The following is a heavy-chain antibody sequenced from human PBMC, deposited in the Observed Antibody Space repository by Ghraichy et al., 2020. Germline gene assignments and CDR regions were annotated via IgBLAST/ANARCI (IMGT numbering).Heavy chain of an antibody. CDR1: GYTFTSYC. J-gene: IGHJ4*02. CDR2: ISAHSGST. CDR3: VRDPGSYGYGDY. V-gene: IGHV1-18*04. Sequence: ASVKVSCKASGYTFTSYCISWVRQAPGQGLEWMGWISAHSGSTNYAQKLQGRVTMTRDTSTSTAYMELRSLRSDDTAVYYCVRDPGSYGYGDYWGQGTLVTVSS. D-gene: IGHD3-16*01.